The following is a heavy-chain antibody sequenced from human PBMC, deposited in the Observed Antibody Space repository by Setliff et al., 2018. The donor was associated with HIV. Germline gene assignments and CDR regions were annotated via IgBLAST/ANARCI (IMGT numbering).Heavy chain of an antibody. D-gene: IGHD2-15*01. CDR3: AREVVVVVATTDAFDI. CDR2: INQDGSAK. Sequence: LRLSCAASGFTFSDYWMTWFRQAPGKGLEWVANINQDGSAKYYVDSVKGRFTISRDNAQNSLYLQMNSLRAEDTAVYYCAREVVVVVATTDAFDIWGQGTMVTVSS. CDR1: GFTFSDYW. V-gene: IGHV3-7*03. J-gene: IGHJ3*02.